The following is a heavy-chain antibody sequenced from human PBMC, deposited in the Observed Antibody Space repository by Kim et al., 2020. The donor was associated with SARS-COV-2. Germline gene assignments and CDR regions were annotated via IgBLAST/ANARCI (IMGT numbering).Heavy chain of an antibody. D-gene: IGHD2-2*03. Sequence: GESLKISCQGSGYSFTNHWIAWVRQMPGKGLEWMGIIYPDDSNTRYKPSFQGQVTMSVDKSTSTAHLQWSSLKASDTAMYYCARLGYCSTYICPLRDGMDVWGQGTTVTVSS. CDR1: GYSFTNHW. V-gene: IGHV5-51*01. CDR2: IYPDDSNT. CDR3: ARLGYCSTYICPLRDGMDV. J-gene: IGHJ6*02.